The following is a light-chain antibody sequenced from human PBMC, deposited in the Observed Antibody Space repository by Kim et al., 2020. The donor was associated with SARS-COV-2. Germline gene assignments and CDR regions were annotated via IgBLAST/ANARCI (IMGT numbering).Light chain of an antibody. Sequence: IVLTQSPGTLSLSPGERATLSCRASQSVSSTYLAWYQQKPGQAPRLLIYGASSRATGIPDRFSGSASGTDFTLAISRLEPEDSAVYYCQQYSTSPYTFGQGTKLEI. CDR2: GAS. CDR3: QQYSTSPYT. CDR1: QSVSSTY. V-gene: IGKV3-20*01. J-gene: IGKJ2*01.